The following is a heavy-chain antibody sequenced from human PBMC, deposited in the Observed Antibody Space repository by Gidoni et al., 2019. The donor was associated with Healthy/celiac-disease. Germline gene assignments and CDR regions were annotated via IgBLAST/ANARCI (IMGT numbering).Heavy chain of an antibody. V-gene: IGHV3-23*01. D-gene: IGHD6-19*01. CDR1: GFTFSSYA. CDR2: ISGSGGST. CDR3: ALSIEVAATYFDY. Sequence: EVPLLDSWGGLVQPGGSLSLSCAASGFTFSSYAMSWVRQAPGKGLEWVSAISGSGGSTYYADSVKGRFTISRDNSKNTLYLQMNSLRAEDTAVYYCALSIEVAATYFDYWGQGTLVTVSS. J-gene: IGHJ4*02.